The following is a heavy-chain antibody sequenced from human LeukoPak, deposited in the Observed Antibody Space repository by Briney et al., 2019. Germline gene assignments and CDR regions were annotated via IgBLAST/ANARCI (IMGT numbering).Heavy chain of an antibody. CDR3: ARALAVAGFGDY. J-gene: IGHJ4*02. V-gene: IGHV3-48*02. Sequence: PGGSLRLSCGASGFTFSSYSMNWVRQAPGKGLEWVSYIIISSSTIYYADSVKGRFTISRDNAKNSLYLQMNSLRDEDTAVYYCARALAVAGFGDYWGQGTLVTVSS. D-gene: IGHD6-19*01. CDR1: GFTFSSYS. CDR2: IIISSSTI.